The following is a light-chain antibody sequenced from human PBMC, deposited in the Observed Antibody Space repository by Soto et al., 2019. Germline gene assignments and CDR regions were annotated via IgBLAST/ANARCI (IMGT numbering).Light chain of an antibody. CDR2: GAS. V-gene: IGKV3-20*01. J-gene: IGKJ3*01. CDR1: QSVSSSY. CDR3: QQYGSLPFT. Sequence: EIVLTQSPGTLSLSPGERATLSCRASQSVSSSYLAWYQQKPGQAPRLLIYGASSRATVIPDRFIGGGSGTDFTLTISRLEPEDFAVYYCQQYGSLPFTFGPGTKADIK.